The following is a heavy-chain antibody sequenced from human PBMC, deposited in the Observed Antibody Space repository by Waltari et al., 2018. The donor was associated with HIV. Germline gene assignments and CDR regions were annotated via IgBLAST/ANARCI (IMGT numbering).Heavy chain of an antibody. Sequence: EVQLVESGGGLVKPGGSLTLSCAVSGVTFNSAWVTWVRQAPGKGLEWVGRIQSNMDGGTVAYAAPVKGRFTISRDDSQNTLFLQMDSLKTEDTAMYYCTTPFRPLSYDTSGYYYILTWGQGTMVTVSS. J-gene: IGHJ3*01. CDR1: GVTFNSAW. CDR3: TTPFRPLSYDTSGYYYILT. CDR2: IQSNMDGGTV. V-gene: IGHV3-15*01. D-gene: IGHD3-22*01.